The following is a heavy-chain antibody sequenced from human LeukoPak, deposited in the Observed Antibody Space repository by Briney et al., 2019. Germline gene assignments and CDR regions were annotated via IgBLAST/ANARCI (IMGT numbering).Heavy chain of an antibody. CDR3: ASRPTFYYGSGSYPRRFYDY. CDR2: IYYSGST. Sequence: SETLSLTCTVSGGSISSSNYYWGWIRQPPGKGLEWIGSIYYSGSTYNNPSLKSRVTISVDTSKNHFSLKLSYVTATDTAVYYCASRPTFYYGSGSYPRRFYDYSGQGTLVTVSS. J-gene: IGHJ4*02. CDR1: GGSISSSNYY. D-gene: IGHD3-10*01. V-gene: IGHV4-39*02.